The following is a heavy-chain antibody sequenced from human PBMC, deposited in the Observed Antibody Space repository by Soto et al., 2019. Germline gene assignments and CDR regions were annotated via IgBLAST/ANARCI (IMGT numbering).Heavy chain of an antibody. J-gene: IGHJ4*02. CDR2: ISGSGGST. CDR3: AKDGSLRFLEWLLSTLRPY. CDR1: GFTFSSYA. D-gene: IGHD3-3*01. V-gene: IGHV3-23*01. Sequence: GGSLRLSCAASGFTFSSYATSWVRQAPGKGLEWVSAISGSGGSTYYADSVKGRFTISRDNSKNTLYLQMNSLRAEDTAVYYCAKDGSLRFLEWLLSTLRPYWGQGILVTLSS.